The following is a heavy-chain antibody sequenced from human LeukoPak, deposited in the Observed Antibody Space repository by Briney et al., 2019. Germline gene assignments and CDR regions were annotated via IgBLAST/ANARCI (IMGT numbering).Heavy chain of an antibody. V-gene: IGHV1-69*13. CDR2: IIPIFGTA. D-gene: IGHD2-15*01. CDR1: GGTFSSYA. J-gene: IGHJ6*03. Sequence: ASVKVSCKASGGTFSSYAISWVRQAPGQGLEWMGGIIPIFGTANYAQKFQGRVTITADESTSTAYMELSSLRSEDTAVYYCARESCSGGSCYLEVRPYYYYYMTSGAKGPRSPSP. CDR3: ARESCSGGSCYLEVRPYYYYYMTS.